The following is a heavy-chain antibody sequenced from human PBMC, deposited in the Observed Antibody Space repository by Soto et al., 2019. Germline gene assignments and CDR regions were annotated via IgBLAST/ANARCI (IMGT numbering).Heavy chain of an antibody. D-gene: IGHD5-18*01. CDR3: AHGAAIQRWRRPLRFHP. CDR1: GFSLSTSGVG. J-gene: IGHJ5*02. CDR2: IYWDDDK. Sequence: QITLKESGPTLVKPTQTLTLTCTFSGFSLSTSGVGVGWIRQPPGKALEWLALIYWDDDKRYSPSLKSRLTHTNHPAKNELTHTMTSLDPVAPPPYSCAHGAAIQRWRRPLRFHPWGQGTLVTVSS. V-gene: IGHV2-5*02.